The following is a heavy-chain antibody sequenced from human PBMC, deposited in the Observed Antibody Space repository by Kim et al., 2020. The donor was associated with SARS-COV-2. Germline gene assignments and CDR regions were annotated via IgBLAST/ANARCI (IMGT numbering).Heavy chain of an antibody. D-gene: IGHD6-19*01. Sequence: GGSLRLSCAASGFTFSSYAMSWVRQAPGKGLEWVSAISGSGGSTYYADSVKGRITISRDKSKNTLYLQMNSLRAEDAAVYYCSKDRSSGWPFFDYWGQGTLVTVSS. CDR3: SKDRSSGWPFFDY. V-gene: IGHV3-23*01. J-gene: IGHJ4*02. CDR1: GFTFSSYA. CDR2: ISGSGGST.